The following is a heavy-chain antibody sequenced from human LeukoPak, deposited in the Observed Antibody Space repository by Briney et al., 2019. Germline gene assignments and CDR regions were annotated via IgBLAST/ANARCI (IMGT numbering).Heavy chain of an antibody. CDR2: INPSGSA. CDR3: ARGTNGPRLNY. D-gene: IGHD5-12*01. CDR1: GGSFSAYY. J-gene: IGHJ4*02. V-gene: IGHV4-34*01. Sequence: PSETLSLTCAVNGGSFSAYYWTWIRQSPGKGLEWIGEINPSGSANYHPSLKSRVTTSLDTSNNQFSLSLRSVTAADTALYYCARGTNGPRLNYWGQGTLVTVSS.